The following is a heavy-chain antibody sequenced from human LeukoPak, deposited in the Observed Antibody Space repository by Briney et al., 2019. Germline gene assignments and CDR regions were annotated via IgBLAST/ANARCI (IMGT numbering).Heavy chain of an antibody. V-gene: IGHV3-33*01. CDR2: IWYDGSNK. D-gene: IGHD3-3*01. CDR1: GFTFSSYG. J-gene: IGHJ6*02. CDR3: ARDSTHYEFWSGYYSYYGMDV. Sequence: SGGSLRLSCAASGFTFSSYGMHWVRQAPGKGLEWVAVIWYDGSNKYYADSVKGRFTISRDNSKNTLYLQMNSLRAEDTAVYYCARDSTHYEFWSGYYSYYGMDVWGQGTTVTVSS.